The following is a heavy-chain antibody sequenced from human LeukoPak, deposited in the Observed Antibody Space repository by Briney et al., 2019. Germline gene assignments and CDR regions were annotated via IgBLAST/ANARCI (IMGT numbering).Heavy chain of an antibody. CDR2: IYHSGST. CDR3: ARHGSYDILTGYYTLDY. Sequence: PSETLSLTCAVSGYSISSGYYWGWIRQPPGKGLEWIGGIYHSGSTYYNQSLKSRVTISVDTSKNQCSLKLSSVTAADTAVYYCARHGSYDILTGYYTLDYWGQGTLVTVSS. CDR1: GYSISSGYY. J-gene: IGHJ4*02. V-gene: IGHV4-38-2*01. D-gene: IGHD3-9*01.